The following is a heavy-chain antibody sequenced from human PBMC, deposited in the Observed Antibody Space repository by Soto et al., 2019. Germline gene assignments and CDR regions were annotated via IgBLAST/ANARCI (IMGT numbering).Heavy chain of an antibody. CDR1: GFTFGSYA. Sequence: EEHLLESGGGLVQPGGSLRLSCVASGFTFGSYAMGWVRQAPGKGLEWVSGISSGGDYTVYIDSVRGRFTISRDNSNGMLYLQMNSLRADDTAIYYCAKYTRTQHLGGRWGQGTLVTVSS. CDR3: AKYTRTQHLGGR. J-gene: IGHJ4*02. D-gene: IGHD6-13*01. CDR2: ISSGGDYT. V-gene: IGHV3-23*01.